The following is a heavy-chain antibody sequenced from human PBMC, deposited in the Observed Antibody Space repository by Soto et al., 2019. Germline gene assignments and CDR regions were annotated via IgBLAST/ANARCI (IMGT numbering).Heavy chain of an antibody. J-gene: IGHJ6*02. Sequence: PGESLKISCKGSGYIFTSYWIGWVRQMPGKGLEWMGIIYPGDSDTRYSPSFQGQVTISADKSISTAYLQWSSLKASDTAMYYCARQRAAGASTYYYGMDVWGQVNTVTVSS. CDR3: ARQRAAGASTYYYGMDV. CDR2: IYPGDSDT. CDR1: GYIFTSYW. D-gene: IGHD6-25*01. V-gene: IGHV5-51*01.